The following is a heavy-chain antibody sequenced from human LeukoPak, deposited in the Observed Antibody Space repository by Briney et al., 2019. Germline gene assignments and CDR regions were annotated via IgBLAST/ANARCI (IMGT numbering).Heavy chain of an antibody. CDR1: GCTFSSYG. V-gene: IGHV3-74*01. CDR2: INGDSSST. D-gene: IGHD2-2*01. J-gene: IGHJ4*02. CDR3: ASRYCSSISCSYY. Sequence: GGSLRLSCAASGCTFSSYGMHWVRQGPGQGLVWVSRINGDSSSTSYADSVKGRFTISRDNAENTLYLQMNSLRAEAEAVYYCASRYCSSISCSYYWGQGTLVTVSS.